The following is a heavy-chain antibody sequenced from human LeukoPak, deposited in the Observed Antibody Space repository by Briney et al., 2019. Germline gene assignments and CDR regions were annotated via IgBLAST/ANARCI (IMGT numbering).Heavy chain of an antibody. CDR2: ISGSGGST. J-gene: IGHJ4*02. Sequence: PGGSLRLYCAAAGFTVSSNYMSWVRQAPGKGLEWVSAISGSGGSTYYADSVKGRFTISRDNSKNTLYLQMNSLRADDTAVYYCAKAHDILTGYFDYWGQGTLVTVSS. V-gene: IGHV3-23*01. CDR3: AKAHDILTGYFDY. D-gene: IGHD3-9*01. CDR1: GFTVSSNY.